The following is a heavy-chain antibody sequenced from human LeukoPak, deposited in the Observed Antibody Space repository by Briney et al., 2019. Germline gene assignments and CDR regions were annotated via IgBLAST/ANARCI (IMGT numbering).Heavy chain of an antibody. V-gene: IGHV3-21*06. CDR1: GFTFSAYD. Sequence: GGSLRLSCTTSGFTFSAYDMVWIRQRPGGGLEWFSSISSGNTYVYYADSVKGRFTISRDNANNSLYLEMNSLRAEDTAVYYCASRPRPYYYDSNGYFPLNFWGQGTLVAVSS. D-gene: IGHD3-22*01. J-gene: IGHJ4*02. CDR2: ISSGNTYV. CDR3: ASRPRPYYYDSNGYFPLNF.